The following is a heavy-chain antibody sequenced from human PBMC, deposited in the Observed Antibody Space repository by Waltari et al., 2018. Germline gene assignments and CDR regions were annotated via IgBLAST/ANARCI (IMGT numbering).Heavy chain of an antibody. D-gene: IGHD3-3*01. J-gene: IGHJ3*01. CDR3: ASARGATSGAGDEAFDV. Sequence: QLQLQESGPGLVKPSETLSLTCVVSGGSISRVNWWPWLHQPPGKGLGGIGGDWHGGKNNEKQSLRSRVSMSVDRSENQFSLEVSSLTAADTAIYYCASARGATSGAGDEAFDVWGRGTMVTVSS. CDR1: GGSISRVNW. V-gene: IGHV4-4*02. CDR2: DWHGGKN.